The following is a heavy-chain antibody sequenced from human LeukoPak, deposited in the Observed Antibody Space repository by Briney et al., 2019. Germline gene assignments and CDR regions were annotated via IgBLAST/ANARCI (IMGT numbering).Heavy chain of an antibody. D-gene: IGHD2-2*01. CDR2: ISYGGSNK. J-gene: IGHJ6*02. Sequence: GGSLRLSWAASGFTFSSYAMHWVREAPGKGLEGVAVISYGGSNKYYADSVKGRFTISRDNSKNTLYLQMNSLRAEDTAVYYCARDFAVVPAADGAIYYYYGMDVWGQGTTVTVSS. CDR1: GFTFSSYA. CDR3: ARDFAVVPAADGAIYYYYGMDV. V-gene: IGHV3-30-3*01.